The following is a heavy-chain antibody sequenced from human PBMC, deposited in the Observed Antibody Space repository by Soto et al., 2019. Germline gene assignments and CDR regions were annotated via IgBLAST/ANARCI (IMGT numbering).Heavy chain of an antibody. CDR2: ISYDGSNK. CDR1: GFTFSSYA. J-gene: IGHJ4*02. CDR3: ARQWLATDHFDY. Sequence: QVQLVESGGGVAQPGRSLRLSCAASGFTFSSYAMHWVRQAPGKGLEWVAVISYDGSNKYYADSVKGRFTISRDNSKNTLYLQMNSLRAEDTAVYYCARQWLATDHFDYWGQGTLVTVSS. V-gene: IGHV3-30-3*01. D-gene: IGHD6-19*01.